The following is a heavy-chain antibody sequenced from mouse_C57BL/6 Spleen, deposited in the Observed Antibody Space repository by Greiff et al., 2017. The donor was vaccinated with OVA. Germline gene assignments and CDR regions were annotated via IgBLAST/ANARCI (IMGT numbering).Heavy chain of an antibody. CDR2: ISYDGSN. J-gene: IGHJ4*01. CDR1: GYSITSGYY. CDR3: ASWDGYAMDY. V-gene: IGHV3-6*01. Sequence: EVQLQESGPGLVKPSQSLSLTCSVPGYSITSGYYWNWIRQFPGNKLEWMGYISYDGSNNYNPSLKNRISITRDTSKNQFFLKLNSVTTEDTATYYCASWDGYAMDYWGQGTSVTVSS. D-gene: IGHD4-1*01.